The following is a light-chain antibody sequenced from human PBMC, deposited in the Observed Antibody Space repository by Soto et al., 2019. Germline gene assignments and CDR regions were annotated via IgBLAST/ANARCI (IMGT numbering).Light chain of an antibody. CDR3: QQSYTAPLT. J-gene: IGKJ4*01. CDR2: AS. V-gene: IGKV1-39*01. CDR1: QYISTY. Sequence: DIQMTQSPSSLSASVGDRVTITCRASQYISTYLAWYQQKPGKAPCLLIFASSLQSGVPPRFSGSGSGTDFTLTIITLPPEDFATYFCQQSYTAPLTFGGGNKVEL.